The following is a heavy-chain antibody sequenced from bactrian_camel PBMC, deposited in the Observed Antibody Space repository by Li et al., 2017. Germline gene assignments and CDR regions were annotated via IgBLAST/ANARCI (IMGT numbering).Heavy chain of an antibody. J-gene: IGHJ6*01. CDR2: ISSGGGLT. D-gene: IGHD3*01. CDR3: AAGGGPRSLWAGDFGY. CDR1: GDAYSEYC. V-gene: IGHV3S31*01. Sequence: VQLVESGGGSVQAGGSLRLSCAASGDAYSEYCMGWFRRAPGKEREGVAHISSGGGLTHYAGSVKGRFTISRDNAKNTLYLQMNGLKPEDTAMYYCAAGGGPRSLWAGDFGYWGQGTQVTVS.